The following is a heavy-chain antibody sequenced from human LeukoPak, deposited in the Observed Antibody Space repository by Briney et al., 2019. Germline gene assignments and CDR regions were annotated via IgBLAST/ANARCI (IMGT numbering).Heavy chain of an antibody. Sequence: PGGSLRLSCAASGFTFSSYGMHWVRQAPGKGLEWVAFIRYDGSNKYYADSVKGRFTISRDNSKNTLYLQMNSLRAEDTAVYYCAKVCGYCSGGDNWFDPWGQGTLVTVSS. CDR2: IRYDGSNK. CDR3: AKVCGYCSGGDNWFDP. D-gene: IGHD2-15*01. CDR1: GFTFSSYG. J-gene: IGHJ5*02. V-gene: IGHV3-30*02.